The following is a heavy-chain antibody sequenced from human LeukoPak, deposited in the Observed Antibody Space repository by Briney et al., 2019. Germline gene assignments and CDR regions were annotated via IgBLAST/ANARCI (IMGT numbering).Heavy chain of an antibody. CDR3: AREGNGQLVTPYMDV. CDR2: INPSGGST. D-gene: IGHD6-6*01. Sequence: ASVKVSCKASGYTFTSYYMHWVRQAPGQGLEWMGIINPSGGSTSYAQKFQGRVTMTRDTSTSTVYMELSSLRSEDTAVYYCAREGNGQLVTPYMDVWGKGTTVTVSS. V-gene: IGHV1-46*01. CDR1: GYTFTSYY. J-gene: IGHJ6*03.